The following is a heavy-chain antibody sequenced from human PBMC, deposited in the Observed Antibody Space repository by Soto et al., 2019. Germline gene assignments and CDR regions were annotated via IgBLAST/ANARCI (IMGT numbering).Heavy chain of an antibody. D-gene: IGHD3-3*01. J-gene: IGHJ4*02. Sequence: EVQLVESGGGLVQPGRSLRLSCAASGFTFDDYAMHWVRQAPGKGLEWVSGISWNSGSIGYADSVKGRFTISRDNAKNSLYLQMNSLRADDTALYYCAKDLNYYFWSGYFDYWGQGTLVTVSS. V-gene: IGHV3-9*01. CDR3: AKDLNYYFWSGYFDY. CDR2: ISWNSGSI. CDR1: GFTFDDYA.